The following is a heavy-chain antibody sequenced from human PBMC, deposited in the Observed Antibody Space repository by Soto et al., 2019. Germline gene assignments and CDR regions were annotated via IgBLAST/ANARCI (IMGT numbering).Heavy chain of an antibody. J-gene: IGHJ6*02. CDR2: IWYDGSNK. CDR3: ARDPAQYDMDV. V-gene: IGHV3-33*01. CDR1: GFTFSGYG. Sequence: PGGSLRLSCAASGFTFSGYGMHWVRQAPGKGLEWVAVIWYDGSNKYYADSVKGRFTISRDNSKNTLDLQMNSLRAEDTAVYYCARDPAQYDMDVWGQGTTVTAP.